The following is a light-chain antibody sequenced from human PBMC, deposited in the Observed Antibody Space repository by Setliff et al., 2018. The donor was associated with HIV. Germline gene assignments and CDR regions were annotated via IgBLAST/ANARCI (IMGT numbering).Light chain of an antibody. J-gene: IGLJ1*01. CDR2: EVS. Sequence: QSALPQPASVSGSPGQSITISCTGTSGDVGGYNFVSWYQQSPGKAPKLMIYEVSNRPSGVSNRFSGSKSGNTASLTISGLQAEDEADYYCSSYTGKSTNTYVFGTGTKVTVL. V-gene: IGLV2-14*01. CDR3: SSYTGKSTNTYV. CDR1: SGDVGGYNF.